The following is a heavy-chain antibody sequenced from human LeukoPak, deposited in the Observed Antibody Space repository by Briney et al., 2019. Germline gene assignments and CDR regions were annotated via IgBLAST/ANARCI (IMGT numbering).Heavy chain of an antibody. CDR1: GFTFSSYA. CDR2: ISGSGGST. D-gene: IGHD2-15*01. V-gene: IGHV3-23*01. Sequence: GGSLRLSCAASGFTFSSYAMSWVRQAPGEGLEWVSIISGSGGSTYYADSVKGRFTISRDNSKNTLYLQMNSVRAEDTAEYYCAKVGSCYGEACYYYGMDVWGQGTTVTVSS. J-gene: IGHJ6*02. CDR3: AKVGSCYGEACYYYGMDV.